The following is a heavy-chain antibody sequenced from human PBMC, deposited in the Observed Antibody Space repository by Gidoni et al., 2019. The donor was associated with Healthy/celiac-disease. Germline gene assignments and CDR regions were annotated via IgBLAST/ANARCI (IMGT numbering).Heavy chain of an antibody. V-gene: IGHV3-21*01. Sequence: EVQLVESGGGLVKPGGSLRLSCAASGFTFSSYSMNWVRQAPGKGLEWVSSISSSSSYIYYADSVKGRFTISRDNAKNSLYLQMNSLRAEDTAVYYCARETDSSGWYLSNSWYFDLWGRGTLVTVSS. CDR3: ARETDSSGWYLSNSWYFDL. J-gene: IGHJ2*01. D-gene: IGHD6-19*01. CDR2: ISSSSSYI. CDR1: GFTFSSYS.